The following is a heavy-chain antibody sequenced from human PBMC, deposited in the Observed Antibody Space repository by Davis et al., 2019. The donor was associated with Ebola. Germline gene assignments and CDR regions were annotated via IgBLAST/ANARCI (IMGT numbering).Heavy chain of an antibody. Sequence: AASVKVSCKASGGTFSSYAISWVRQAPGQGLEWMGGIIPIFGTANYAQKFQGRVTITADESTSTAYMELSSLRSEDTAVYYCARVGPHYYDSSGYYFDYYYYGLDVWGKGTTVTVSS. D-gene: IGHD3-22*01. J-gene: IGHJ6*04. CDR1: GGTFSSYA. CDR2: IIPIFGTA. V-gene: IGHV1-69*13. CDR3: ARVGPHYYDSSGYYFDYYYYGLDV.